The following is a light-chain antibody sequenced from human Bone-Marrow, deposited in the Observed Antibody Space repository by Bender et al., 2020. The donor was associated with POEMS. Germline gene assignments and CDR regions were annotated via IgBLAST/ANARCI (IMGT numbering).Light chain of an antibody. Sequence: QSALTQPASVSGSPGQSITISCTGSSSDVGSHNLVSWYQQYPHKAPKLMIYEVTQRPSGVPDRVSGSKSGTSASLAISGLRSEDEAEYFCATWDDSLSGPVFGGGTKLTVL. CDR3: ATWDDSLSGPV. CDR1: SSDVGSHNL. CDR2: EVT. V-gene: IGLV2-14*02. J-gene: IGLJ2*01.